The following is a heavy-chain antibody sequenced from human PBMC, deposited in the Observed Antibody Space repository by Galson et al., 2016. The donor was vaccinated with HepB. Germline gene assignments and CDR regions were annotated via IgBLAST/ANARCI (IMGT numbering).Heavy chain of an antibody. CDR1: GDSVSSHIAA. D-gene: IGHD3-16*01. Sequence: CAISGDSVSSHIAAWNWIRQSPSRGLEWLGRTYYRSQWYVDYAVSVRGRININPDTSKNQFSLHLSSVTPEDTAVYYCARDGAATHDAFDLWGQGTMVTVSS. CDR2: TYYRSQWYV. J-gene: IGHJ3*01. V-gene: IGHV6-1*01. CDR3: ARDGAATHDAFDL.